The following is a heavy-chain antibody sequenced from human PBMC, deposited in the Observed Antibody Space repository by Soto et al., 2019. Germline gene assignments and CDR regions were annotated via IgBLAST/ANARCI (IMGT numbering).Heavy chain of an antibody. CDR1: GFTFSSYA. CDR3: AKGYCTSTSCYTDY. D-gene: IGHD2-2*02. V-gene: IGHV3-23*01. CDR2: ISGSGGST. Sequence: PGGSLRLSCAASGFTFSSYAMSWVRQAPGKGLEWVSGISGSGGSTYYADSVKGRFTISRDNSKNTLYLQMNSLRAEDTAVYYCAKGYCTSTSCYTDYWGQGTLVTVSS. J-gene: IGHJ4*02.